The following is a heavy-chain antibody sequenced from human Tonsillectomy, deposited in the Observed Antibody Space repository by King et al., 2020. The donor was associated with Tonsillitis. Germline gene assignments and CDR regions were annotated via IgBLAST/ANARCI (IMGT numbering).Heavy chain of an antibody. Sequence: VQLVESGGGLVQPGGSLRLSCAASGFTFSSYAMSWVRQAPGKGLEWVSAISGSGGSTYSAESVKGRFTISRDNSKNTQYLQMHSLRAEDTAVYYCAKDKVATMPRDAFDFWGQGTMVTVSS. J-gene: IGHJ3*01. CDR3: AKDKVATMPRDAFDF. CDR2: ISGSGGST. V-gene: IGHV3-23*04. D-gene: IGHD5-12*01. CDR1: GFTFSSYA.